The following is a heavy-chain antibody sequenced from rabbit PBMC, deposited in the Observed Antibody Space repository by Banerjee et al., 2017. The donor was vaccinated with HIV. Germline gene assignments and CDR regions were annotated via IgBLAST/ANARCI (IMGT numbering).Heavy chain of an antibody. CDR1: GFSFSSSYY. CDR2: IYAGISGNT. CDR3: ARHGADYGYAGLDL. V-gene: IGHV1S40*01. D-gene: IGHD6-1*01. Sequence: QSLEESGGDLVKPGASLTLTCTASGFSFSSSYYMCWVRQAPGKGLEWIACIYAGISGNTYYASWAKGRFTISKTSSTTVTLQMTSLTAADTATYFCARHGADYGYAGLDLWGPGTLVTVS. J-gene: IGHJ4*01.